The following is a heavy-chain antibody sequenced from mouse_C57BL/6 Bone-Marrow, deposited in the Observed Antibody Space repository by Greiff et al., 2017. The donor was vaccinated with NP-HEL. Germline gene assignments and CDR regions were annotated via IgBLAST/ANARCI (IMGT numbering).Heavy chain of an antibody. CDR3: ARPTDGYSRGGYFDV. CDR1: GYTFTGYW. V-gene: IGHV1-9*01. CDR2: ILPGSGST. D-gene: IGHD2-3*01. Sequence: VQLQQSGAELMKPGASVKLSCKATGYTFTGYWIEWVKQRPGHGLEWIGEILPGSGSTNYTEKFKGKATFTADTSSNTAYMQLSSLTTEDSAIDNCARPTDGYSRGGYFDVWGTGTTVTVSS. J-gene: IGHJ1*03.